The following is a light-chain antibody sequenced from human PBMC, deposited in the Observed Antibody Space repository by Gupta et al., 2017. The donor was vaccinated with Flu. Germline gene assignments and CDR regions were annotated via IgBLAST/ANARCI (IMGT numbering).Light chain of an antibody. V-gene: IGLV6-57*01. J-gene: IGLJ3*02. CDR3: HSYVV. CDR1: SGSIALNS. CDR2: EDN. Sequence: NFMLTPPHSVSASPGKTVTISCTRSSGSIALNSVHWYQQRQGTLPINVIYEDNERVSGGLARSAASTATSLTIASLTIAGVHDYYEGDYSRHSYVVFGGGTKLTVL.